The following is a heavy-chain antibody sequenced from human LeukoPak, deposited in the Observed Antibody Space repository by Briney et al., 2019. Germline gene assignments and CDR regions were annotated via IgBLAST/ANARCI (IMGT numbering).Heavy chain of an antibody. D-gene: IGHD6-19*01. Sequence: SVKVSCKASGGTFSSYAISWVRQAPGQGLEWMGGIIPIFGTANYAQKFQGRVTITADESTSTAYMELSSLRSEDTAVYYCARGIAVAGNVHFEYFQHWGQGTLVTVSS. J-gene: IGHJ1*01. V-gene: IGHV1-69*01. CDR2: IIPIFGTA. CDR1: GGTFSSYA. CDR3: ARGIAVAGNVHFEYFQH.